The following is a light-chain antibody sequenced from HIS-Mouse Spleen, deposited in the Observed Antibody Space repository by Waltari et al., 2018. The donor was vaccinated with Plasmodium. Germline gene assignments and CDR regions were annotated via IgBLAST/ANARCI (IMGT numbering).Light chain of an antibody. CDR3: YSTDSSGNHRV. CDR2: EDS. CDR1: ALPKKY. J-gene: IGLJ3*02. V-gene: IGLV3-10*01. Sequence: SYELTQPPSVSVSPGQTARITCSGDALPKKYAYWYQQKSGQAPVLVSYEDSKRRSGIPERCAGSSSGTMATLTISGAQVEDEADYYCYSTDSSGNHRVFGGGTKLTVL.